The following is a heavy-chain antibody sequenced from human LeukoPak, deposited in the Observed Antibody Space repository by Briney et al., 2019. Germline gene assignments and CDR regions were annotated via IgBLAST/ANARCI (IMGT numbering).Heavy chain of an antibody. V-gene: IGHV3-7*04. J-gene: IGHJ3*02. D-gene: IGHD3-10*01. CDR2: IRQDGSEK. CDR3: ARGDYYDSGTSFIDAFDI. CDR1: GFTFTRYR. Sequence: PGGSLTLSCAAYGFTFTRYRMSWVRQAPGKGLEWVANIRQDGSEKYYVDSVKGRFTISRDNAKNSLYLQMNSLRAEDTAVYYCARGDYYDSGTSFIDAFDIWGQGTMVTVSS.